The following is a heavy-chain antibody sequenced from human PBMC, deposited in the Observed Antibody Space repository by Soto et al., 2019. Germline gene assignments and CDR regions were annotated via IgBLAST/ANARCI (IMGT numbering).Heavy chain of an antibody. CDR1: GFTFSSYA. CDR2: ISGSGGST. Sequence: TGGSLRLSCAASGFTFSSYAMSWVRQAPGKGLEWVSAISGSGGSTYYADSVKGRFTISRDNSKNTLYLQMNSLRAEDTAVYYCAKDPRFLEWLLPLYYFDYWGQGTLVTVSS. D-gene: IGHD3-3*01. CDR3: AKDPRFLEWLLPLYYFDY. J-gene: IGHJ4*02. V-gene: IGHV3-23*01.